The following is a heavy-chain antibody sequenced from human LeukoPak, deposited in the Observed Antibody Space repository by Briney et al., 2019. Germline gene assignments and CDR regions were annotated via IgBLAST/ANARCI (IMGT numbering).Heavy chain of an antibody. Sequence: SETLSLTCVVSGGSVSGYYWGWIRQPPGRGLEWIGYVYYSGSTNYNPSFKSRITISVDTSRNQFSLQLSSVTAADTAMYYCARSHDHLWGNYPDYWGQGTLVTVSS. CDR1: GGSVSGYY. J-gene: IGHJ4*02. D-gene: IGHD3-16*02. V-gene: IGHV4-59*02. CDR2: VYYSGST. CDR3: ARSHDHLWGNYPDY.